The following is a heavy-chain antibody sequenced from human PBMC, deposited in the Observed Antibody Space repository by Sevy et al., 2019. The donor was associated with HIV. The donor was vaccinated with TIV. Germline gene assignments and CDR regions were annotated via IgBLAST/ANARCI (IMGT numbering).Heavy chain of an antibody. J-gene: IGHJ4*02. D-gene: IGHD3-10*01. V-gene: IGHV3-21*06. CDR3: VRDGGDEYGAGSYYGPFDY. CDR2: INNDGTYI. Sequence: GGSLRLSCVVSGFNFRDYSVNWVRQAPGKGLEWVSSINNDGTYIFYGDSVKGRFTVSRDNAKNSLYLHMNSLRADDTTVYYCVRDGGDEYGAGSYYGPFDYWGRGNLVTVSS. CDR1: GFNFRDYS.